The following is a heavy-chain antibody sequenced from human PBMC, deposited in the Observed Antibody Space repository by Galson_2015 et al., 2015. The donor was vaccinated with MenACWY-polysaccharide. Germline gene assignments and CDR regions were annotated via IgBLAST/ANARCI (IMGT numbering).Heavy chain of an antibody. J-gene: IGHJ2*01. CDR2: IKRDGSEK. Sequence: SLRLSCAAPGFTFSSFWMSWVRQAPGKGLEWVAIIKRDGSEKYYVDSVKGRFSISRDNAKNSLYLQMNSLRSEDTAVYYCARDPLDSSGYTRGSVFDLWGRGTLVTVSS. CDR3: ARDPLDSSGYTRGSVFDL. D-gene: IGHD3-22*01. CDR1: GFTFSSFW. V-gene: IGHV3-7*01.